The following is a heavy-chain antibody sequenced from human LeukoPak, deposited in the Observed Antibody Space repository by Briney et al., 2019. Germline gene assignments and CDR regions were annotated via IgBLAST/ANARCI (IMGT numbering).Heavy chain of an antibody. Sequence: ASVKVSCKASGYTFTSYGISWVRQAPGQGLEWMGWISAYNGNTNYAQKFQGRVTITADESTSTAYMELSSLRSEDTAVYYCAIDYGGNFYYFDYWGQGTLVTVSS. J-gene: IGHJ4*02. V-gene: IGHV1-18*01. CDR2: ISAYNGNT. D-gene: IGHD4-23*01. CDR1: GYTFTSYG. CDR3: AIDYGGNFYYFDY.